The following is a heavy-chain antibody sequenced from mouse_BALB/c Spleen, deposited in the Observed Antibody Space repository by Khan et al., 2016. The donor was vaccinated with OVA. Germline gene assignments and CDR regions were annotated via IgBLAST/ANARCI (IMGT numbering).Heavy chain of an antibody. CDR3: ARMSGGDFDF. J-gene: IGHJ2*01. V-gene: IGHV3-2*02. Sequence: EVQLQESGPGLVKPSQSLSLTCTVTGYSITSDYVWSWIRQFPGNKLEWMGYISYSGNTKYNPSLKSRISVTRDTSKNQFFLQLNSVTTEDTATYYCARMSGGDFDFWGQGTTLTVSS. CDR1: GYSITSDYV. D-gene: IGHD4-1*01. CDR2: ISYSGNT.